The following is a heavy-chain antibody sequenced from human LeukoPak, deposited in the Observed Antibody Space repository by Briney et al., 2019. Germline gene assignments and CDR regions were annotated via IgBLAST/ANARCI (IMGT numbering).Heavy chain of an antibody. CDR1: GGSISSGDYS. V-gene: IGHV4-30-4*01. CDR2: IYYSGST. D-gene: IGHD3-22*01. Sequence: PSQTLSLTCTVSGGSISSGDYSWSWIRQPPGKGLVWIGYIYYSGSTYYNPSLKSRVTISVDTSKNQFSLKLSSVTAADTAAYYCARDTYYYDSSGYPNNWFDPWGQGTLVTVSS. J-gene: IGHJ5*02. CDR3: ARDTYYYDSSGYPNNWFDP.